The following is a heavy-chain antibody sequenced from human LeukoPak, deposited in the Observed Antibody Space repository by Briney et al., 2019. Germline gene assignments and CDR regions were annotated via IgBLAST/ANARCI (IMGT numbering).Heavy chain of an antibody. V-gene: IGHV3-73*01. CDR2: IRSKANSYAT. CDR3: TSYSSSSPDY. CDR1: GFTFSGSA. Sequence: PGGSLRLSCAASGFTFSGSAMHWVRQASGKGLEWVGRIRSKANSYATAYAASVKGMFTISRDDSKNTAYLQMNSLKTEDTAVYYCTSYSSSSPDYWGQGTLVTVSS. J-gene: IGHJ4*02. D-gene: IGHD6-6*01.